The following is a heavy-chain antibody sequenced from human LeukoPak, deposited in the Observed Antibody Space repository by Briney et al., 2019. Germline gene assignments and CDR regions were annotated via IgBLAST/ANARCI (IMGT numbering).Heavy chain of an antibody. Sequence: SGGSLRLSCAASGFTFSRNYISCARQAPGKGLEWVSVIYSGGSTYYADSVKGRFTISGDNSKNTVYLQMNSLRAEDTSVYYCARNVSDSWGQGTLVTVSS. V-gene: IGHV3-53*01. CDR1: GFTFSRNY. J-gene: IGHJ5*01. CDR3: ARNVSDS. CDR2: IYSGGST.